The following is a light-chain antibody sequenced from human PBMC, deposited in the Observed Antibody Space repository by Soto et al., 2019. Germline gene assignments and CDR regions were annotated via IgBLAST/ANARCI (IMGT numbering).Light chain of an antibody. CDR1: ESISSY. CDR2: DAS. Sequence: EIVWTQSPATLSLSPGERATLSCRASESISSYLAWYQQRPGQAPSLLIYDASNRATGIPARFSGSGSGTDFTLTIDNLEPEDFAVYYCQQRSKWPLTFGGGTKVEI. J-gene: IGKJ4*01. V-gene: IGKV3-11*01. CDR3: QQRSKWPLT.